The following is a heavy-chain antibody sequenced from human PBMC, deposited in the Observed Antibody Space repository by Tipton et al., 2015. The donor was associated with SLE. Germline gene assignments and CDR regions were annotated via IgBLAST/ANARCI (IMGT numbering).Heavy chain of an antibody. D-gene: IGHD2-21*02. CDR3: ARNHFVVVTTHDY. J-gene: IGHJ4*02. V-gene: IGHV1-2*05. CDR2: NNPHSGGT. Sequence: QVQLLQSGAEVKKPGASVKVSCKASGYTFTGYYKEWLRQAPGQGLEWGGRNNPHSGGTNVAQKFQGRVTLTSDPSVSTAYMEVTRLTSDDTGVYYCARNHFVVVTTHDYWGQGTLVTVSS. CDR1: GYTFTGYY.